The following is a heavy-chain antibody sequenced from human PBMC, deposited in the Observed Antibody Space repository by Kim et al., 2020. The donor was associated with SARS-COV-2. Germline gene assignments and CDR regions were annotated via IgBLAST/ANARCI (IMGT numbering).Heavy chain of an antibody. D-gene: IGHD3-16*01. CDR1: GFTFNIYA. Sequence: GGSLRLSCAASGFTFNIYAMTWVRQAPGKGLEWVSGITGNGGTTYYADSVKGRFTISRDNSKNTLFLQMNSLRADDTAVYYCAKGDSYDYVWGSWGQGSMVTVSS. V-gene: IGHV3-23*01. CDR3: AKGDSYDYVWGS. J-gene: IGHJ3*01. CDR2: ITGNGGTT.